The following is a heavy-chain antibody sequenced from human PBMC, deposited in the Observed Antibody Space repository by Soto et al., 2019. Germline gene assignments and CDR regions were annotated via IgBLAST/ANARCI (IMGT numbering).Heavy chain of an antibody. Sequence: ASVKVSCNASGGTFSSYAISWGRQAPGQGLEWMGGIIPIFGTANYAQKFQGRVTITADESTSTAYMELSSLRSEDTAVYYCARATYDSSGYYQYYFDYWGQGTLVTVSS. CDR1: GGTFSSYA. CDR2: IIPIFGTA. V-gene: IGHV1-69*13. D-gene: IGHD3-22*01. CDR3: ARATYDSSGYYQYYFDY. J-gene: IGHJ4*02.